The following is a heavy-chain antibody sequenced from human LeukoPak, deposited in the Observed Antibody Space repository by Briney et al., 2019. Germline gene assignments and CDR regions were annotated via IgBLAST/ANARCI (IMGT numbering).Heavy chain of an antibody. CDR2: INTNTGNP. Sequence: ASVKVSCKASGYTFTSYAMNWVRQAPGQGLEWMGWINTNTGNPTYAQGFTGRFVFSLDTSVSTAYLQISSLKAEDTAVYYCARVRIAIFWSGYSVEGAFDIWGQGTMVTVSS. D-gene: IGHD3-3*01. J-gene: IGHJ3*02. V-gene: IGHV7-4-1*02. CDR1: GYTFTSYA. CDR3: ARVRIAIFWSGYSVEGAFDI.